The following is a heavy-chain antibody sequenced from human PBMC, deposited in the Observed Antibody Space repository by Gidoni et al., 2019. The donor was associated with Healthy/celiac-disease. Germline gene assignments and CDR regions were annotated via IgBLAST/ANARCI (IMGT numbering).Heavy chain of an antibody. V-gene: IGHV3-23*01. D-gene: IGHD3-22*01. Sequence: EVQLLESGGGLVQPGGSLRLSCAASGFTFSSYATSWVRQAPGKGLEWVSTISGSGGTTYYADSVKGLFTISRDNSKNTLYLQRNSLRAEDTAVYYCAKASAYYDSSGPGYYFDYWGQGTLVTVSS. J-gene: IGHJ4*02. CDR2: ISGSGGTT. CDR3: AKASAYYDSSGPGYYFDY. CDR1: GFTFSSYA.